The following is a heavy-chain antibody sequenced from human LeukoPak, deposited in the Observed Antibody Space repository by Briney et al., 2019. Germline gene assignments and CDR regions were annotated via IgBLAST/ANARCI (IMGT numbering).Heavy chain of an antibody. CDR1: GGSISSSNW. Sequence: SETLSLTCAVSGGSISSSNWWSWVRPPPGKGLEWIGEIYHSGSTNYNPSLKSRDTISVDKSKNQFSLKLSSVTAADTAVYYCARDYDILTGYDYWGQGTLVTVSS. CDR2: IYHSGST. V-gene: IGHV4-4*02. D-gene: IGHD3-9*01. J-gene: IGHJ4*02. CDR3: ARDYDILTGYDY.